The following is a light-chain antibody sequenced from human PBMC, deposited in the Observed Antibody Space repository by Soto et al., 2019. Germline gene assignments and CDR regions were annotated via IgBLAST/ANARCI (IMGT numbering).Light chain of an antibody. Sequence: EIVLTQSPDTLSVSPGERATLSCRASQRLSSNLAWYQQRPGQAPRLLIYGASSRATGIPDRFSGSGSGTDFTLTISRLEPEDFAVYYCQQYGSSPLWTFGQGTKVDIK. J-gene: IGKJ1*01. CDR1: QRLSSN. CDR2: GAS. CDR3: QQYGSSPLWT. V-gene: IGKV3-20*01.